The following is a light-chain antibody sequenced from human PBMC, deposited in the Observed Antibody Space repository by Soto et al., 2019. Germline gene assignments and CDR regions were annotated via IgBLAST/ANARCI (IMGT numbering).Light chain of an antibody. Sequence: QSALTQPRSVSGSPGQSVTISCTGTSSDVGAFNYVSWYQHLPGKAPKLIIFDVTNRPSGVPDRFSGSKSGNTASLTISGLQAEDEADYYCCSYAGTYVFGTGTKVTVL. CDR2: DVT. V-gene: IGLV2-11*01. CDR3: CSYAGTYV. CDR1: SSDVGAFNY. J-gene: IGLJ1*01.